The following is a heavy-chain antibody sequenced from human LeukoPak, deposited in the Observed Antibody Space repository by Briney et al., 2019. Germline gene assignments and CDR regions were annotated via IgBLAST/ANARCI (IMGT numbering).Heavy chain of an antibody. V-gene: IGHV4-59*01. CDR1: GDSINYNY. CDR3: AGTHYDFWSAYLDF. Sequence: KPSETLSLTCTVSGDSINYNYWRWVRQPPGKGLEWIGYIYHRDNTNYNPSVESRVTISLDTSRSQFSLKLRSVTAADTAVYYCAGTHYDFWSAYLDFWGQGTLVTVSS. J-gene: IGHJ4*02. CDR2: IYHRDNT. D-gene: IGHD3-3*01.